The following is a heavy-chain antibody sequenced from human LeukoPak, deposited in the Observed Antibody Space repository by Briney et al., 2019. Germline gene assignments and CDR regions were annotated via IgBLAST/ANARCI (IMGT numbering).Heavy chain of an antibody. J-gene: IGHJ4*02. V-gene: IGHV3-23*01. Sequence: PGGSLRLSCAASGFTFSSYAMSWVRQAPGKGLEWVSAISGSGGSTYYADSVKGRFTISRDNSKNTLYLQMNSLRAEDTAVYYCAKLSYYDFWSGYYPLLSYWGQGTLVTVSS. CDR2: ISGSGGST. CDR1: GFTFSSYA. D-gene: IGHD3-3*01. CDR3: AKLSYYDFWSGYYPLLSY.